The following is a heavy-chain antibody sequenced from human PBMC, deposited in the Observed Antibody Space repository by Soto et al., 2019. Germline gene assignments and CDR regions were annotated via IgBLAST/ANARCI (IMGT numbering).Heavy chain of an antibody. J-gene: IGHJ3*01. CDR2: ISGSAGVA. Sequence: GGSLRLSCAASGFLISANAMSWVRQAPGGGLEWVSTISGSAGVAFYADSVRGRFIISRDISKNTIYLQLSTLRADDMARYYCAKDSGLPRFGTLIHALDLWGQGTMVTVSS. D-gene: IGHD3-10*01. V-gene: IGHV3-23*01. CDR3: AKDSGLPRFGTLIHALDL. CDR1: GFLISANA.